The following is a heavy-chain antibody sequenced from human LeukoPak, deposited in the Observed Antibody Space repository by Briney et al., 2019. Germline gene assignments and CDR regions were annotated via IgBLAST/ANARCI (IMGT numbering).Heavy chain of an antibody. CDR1: GFTFSSYA. J-gene: IGHJ4*02. CDR3: ARDQEAAAGNNYFDC. CDR2: ISYDGSNK. Sequence: GGCLRLSCAASGFTFSSYAIHWVRQAPGKGLEWVAVISYDGSNKYYADSVKGRFTISRDNSKNTLYLQMNSLSAEDTAVYYCARDQEAAAGNNYFDCWGQGTLVTVSS. V-gene: IGHV3-30*04. D-gene: IGHD6-13*01.